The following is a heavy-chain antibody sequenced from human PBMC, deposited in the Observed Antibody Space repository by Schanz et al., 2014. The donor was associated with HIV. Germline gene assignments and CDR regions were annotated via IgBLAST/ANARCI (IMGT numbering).Heavy chain of an antibody. J-gene: IGHJ6*02. CDR2: ISYDGSNK. D-gene: IGHD3-16*01. CDR3: ARVANWDYYGMDV. CDR1: GFTFSTYG. Sequence: QVQPVESGGGVVQPGRSLRLSCAASGFTFSTYGMHWVRQGPGKGLEWVAFISYDGSNKYYADSVKGRFTISRDNSKNTLYLQMNSLRGEDTAVYYCARVANWDYYGMDVWGRGTTVTVSS. V-gene: IGHV3-30*03.